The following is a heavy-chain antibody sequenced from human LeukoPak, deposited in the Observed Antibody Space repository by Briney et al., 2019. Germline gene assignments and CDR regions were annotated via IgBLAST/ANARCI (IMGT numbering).Heavy chain of an antibody. D-gene: IGHD6-19*01. CDR2: IYYSGST. CDR1: GGSVRSDNYY. CDR3: AKGGHSSGWYHDY. J-gene: IGHJ4*02. Sequence: SSETLSLTCIVSGGSVRSDNYYWGWIRQPPGRGLEWIGYIYYSGSTNYNPSLKSRITISVDTSKNQFSLKLSSVTAADTAVYYCAKGGHSSGWYHDYWGQGTLVTVSS. V-gene: IGHV4-61*01.